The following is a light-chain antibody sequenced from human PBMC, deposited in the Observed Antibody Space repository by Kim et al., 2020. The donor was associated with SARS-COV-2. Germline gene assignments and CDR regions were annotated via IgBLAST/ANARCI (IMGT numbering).Light chain of an antibody. Sequence: ASVGDRVTITCRASQGIRNYLAWYQQKPGKGPKLLIYAASTLQSGVPSRFSGSGSGTDFTLTISSLKPEDVATYYCHMYNSAPWTFGQGTKVDIK. V-gene: IGKV1-27*01. CDR3: HMYNSAPWT. CDR2: AAS. CDR1: QGIRNY. J-gene: IGKJ1*01.